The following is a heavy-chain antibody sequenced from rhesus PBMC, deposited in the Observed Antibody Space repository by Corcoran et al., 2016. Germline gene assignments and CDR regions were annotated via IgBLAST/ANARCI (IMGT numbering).Heavy chain of an antibody. CDR2: ISGSGTTT. CDR3: ARAGIATDFDV. J-gene: IGHJ5-1*01. V-gene: IGHV4S2*01. CDR1: GASVSGTY. D-gene: IGHD5-36*01. Sequence: QGQLQESGPGLVKPSETLSLTCAVSGASVSGTYWTWLRQAPGKGLEWIGRISGSGTTTDNNPALKSRVAISMDTSRNQISLKLDSVTAADTAIYYCARAGIATDFDVWGAGVPVTVSS.